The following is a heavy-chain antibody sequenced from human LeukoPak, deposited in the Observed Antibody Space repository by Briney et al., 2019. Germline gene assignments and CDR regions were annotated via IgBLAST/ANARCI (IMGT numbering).Heavy chain of an antibody. D-gene: IGHD6-6*01. Sequence: PSETLSLTCTVSGYSISSGYYWGWIRQPPGKGLEWIGSIYHSGSTYFNPSLKSRVTISVDTSKNQFSLKLSSVTAADTAVYYCARLSEYSSSSYYWGQGTLVTVSS. CDR1: GYSISSGYY. CDR3: ARLSEYSSSSYY. J-gene: IGHJ4*02. V-gene: IGHV4-38-2*02. CDR2: IYHSGST.